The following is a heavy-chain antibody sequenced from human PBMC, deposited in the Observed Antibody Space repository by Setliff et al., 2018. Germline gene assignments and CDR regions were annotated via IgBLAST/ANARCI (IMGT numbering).Heavy chain of an antibody. D-gene: IGHD2-15*01. J-gene: IGHJ4*02. CDR2: IWHDGGNK. CDR1: GFTSSNYR. V-gene: IGHV3-33*08. Sequence: PGGSLRLSCAASGFTSSNYRMHWVRQAPGKGLEWVAVIWHDGGNKYHADSVKGRFTFSRDNSKNTLYLQMNSLRPEDTAVCYCARTCSGSGCYAGLESWGQGTPVTVSS. CDR3: ARTCSGSGCYAGLES.